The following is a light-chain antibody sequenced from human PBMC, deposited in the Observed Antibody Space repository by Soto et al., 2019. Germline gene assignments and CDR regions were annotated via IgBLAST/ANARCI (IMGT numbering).Light chain of an antibody. J-gene: IGLJ1*01. V-gene: IGLV2-23*02. CDR1: GNAVSYQL. CDR3: CSYVGTTNDV. Sequence: QSVLTQPASVSWSPGQSITISCSGNAVSYQLVSWYQQQPGKAPKLILYDLTTRPSGVSNRFSGFKSGTTASLAISGLQAEDEAVYYCCSYVGTTNDVFGTGTKLTVL. CDR2: DLT.